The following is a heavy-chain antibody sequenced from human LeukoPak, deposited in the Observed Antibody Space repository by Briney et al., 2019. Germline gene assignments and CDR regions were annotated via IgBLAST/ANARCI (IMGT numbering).Heavy chain of an antibody. CDR3: ARVYSSSWYQYYYYGMDV. J-gene: IGHJ6*04. CDR1: GGNFNNFA. V-gene: IGHV1-69*06. D-gene: IGHD6-13*01. CDR2: IIPIFGTA. Sequence: SVKVSCKASGGNFNNFAISWVRQAPGQGLEWMGGIIPIFGTANYAQKFQGRVTITADKSTSTAYMELSSLRSEDTAVYYCARVYSSSWYQYYYYGMDVWGKGTTVTVSS.